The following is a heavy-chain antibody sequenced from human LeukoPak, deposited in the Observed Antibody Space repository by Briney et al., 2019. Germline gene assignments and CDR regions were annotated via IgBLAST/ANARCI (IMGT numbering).Heavy chain of an antibody. V-gene: IGHV1-2*02. CDR2: INPNSGGT. CDR3: ARVVGIAAEGDP. D-gene: IGHD6-13*01. J-gene: IGHJ5*02. Sequence: ASVKVSCKASGYTFTGYYMHWARQAPGQGLEWMGWINPNSGGTNYAQKFQGRVTMTRDTSISTAYMELSRLRSDDTAVYYCARVVGIAAEGDPWGQGTLVTVSS. CDR1: GYTFTGYY.